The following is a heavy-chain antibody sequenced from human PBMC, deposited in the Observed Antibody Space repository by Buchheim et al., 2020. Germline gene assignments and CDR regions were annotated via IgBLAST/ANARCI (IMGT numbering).Heavy chain of an antibody. D-gene: IGHD6-19*01. CDR2: IWYDGSEK. CDR3: ARDPPNSGWALDY. J-gene: IGHJ4*02. Sequence: QVQLVESGGGVVQPGESLRLSCAASGFAFNTHAMHWVRQAPGKGLEWVAFIWYDGSEKHYIDSVKGRFSISRDNSKNPLYLEMNRLRGEDTAVYYCARDPPNSGWALDYWGQGTL. V-gene: IGHV3-33*01. CDR1: GFAFNTHA.